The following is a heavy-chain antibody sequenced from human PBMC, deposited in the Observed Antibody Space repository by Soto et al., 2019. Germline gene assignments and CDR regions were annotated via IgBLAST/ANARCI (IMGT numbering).Heavy chain of an antibody. CDR1: GFTFTRYS. V-gene: IGHV3-21*06. J-gene: IGHJ4*02. CDR3: VRFSILVSGRGRGAFFDS. Sequence: NPGGSLRLSCAASGFTFTRYSMNWVRQAPGKGLEWVSSISSTTNYIYYGDSMKGRFTISRDNAKNSLYLEMNSLRAEDTAVYYCVRFSILVSGRGRGAFFDSWGQGTPVTVSS. D-gene: IGHD6-19*01. CDR2: ISSTTNYI.